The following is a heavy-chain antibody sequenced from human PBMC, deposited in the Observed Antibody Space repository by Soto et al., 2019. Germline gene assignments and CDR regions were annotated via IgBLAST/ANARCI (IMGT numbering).Heavy chain of an antibody. J-gene: IGHJ4*02. CDR3: AKLKGRYCTNGVTD. CDR2: ISGSGGST. Sequence: GGSLRLSCAASGFAFSSYAMSWVRQAPGKGLEWVSAISGSGGSTYYADSVKGRFTISRDNSKNTLYLQMNSLRAEDTAVYYCAKLKGRYCTNGVTDWGQGTLVTVSS. CDR1: GFAFSSYA. D-gene: IGHD2-8*01. V-gene: IGHV3-23*01.